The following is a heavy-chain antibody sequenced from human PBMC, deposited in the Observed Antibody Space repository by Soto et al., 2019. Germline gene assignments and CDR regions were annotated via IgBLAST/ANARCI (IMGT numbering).Heavy chain of an antibody. CDR1: GGSVSSGGYT. D-gene: IGHD3-22*01. Sequence: PSETLSLTCAVFGGSVSSGGYTWSWIRQPRGKGLEWIGYIYHSGSTYYNPSLKSRVTISVDRSKNQFSLKLSSVTAAHTAVYYCARADDSDIYFDYWGQGTLVTVSS. CDR3: ARADDSDIYFDY. V-gene: IGHV4-30-2*01. J-gene: IGHJ4*02. CDR2: IYHSGST.